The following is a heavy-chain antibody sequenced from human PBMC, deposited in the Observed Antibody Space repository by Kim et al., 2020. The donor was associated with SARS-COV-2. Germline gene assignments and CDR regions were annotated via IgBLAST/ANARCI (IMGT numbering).Heavy chain of an antibody. Sequence: ASVKVSCKASGFTFTDTYIYWVRQAPGQGLEWMGWINPNSGGTKFAQKFQGRVTMTRDTSITTAYLELSSLRSDDTAVYYCVRGGTTSGYWGKGTLVTVS. J-gene: IGHJ4*02. CDR1: GFTFTDTY. CDR2: INPNSGGT. D-gene: IGHD1-1*01. V-gene: IGHV1-2*02. CDR3: VRGGTTSGY.